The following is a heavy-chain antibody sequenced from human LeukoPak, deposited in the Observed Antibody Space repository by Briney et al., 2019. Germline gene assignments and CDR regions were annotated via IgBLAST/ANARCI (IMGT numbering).Heavy chain of an antibody. Sequence: PSETLSLTCAVYGGSFSGYYWSWIRQPPGKGLEWIGGINHSGSTNYNPSLKSRVTISVDTSKNQFSLKLSSVTAADTAVYYCARGRWIVVVPAAMRAPSTYGMDVWGQGTTVTVSS. V-gene: IGHV4-34*01. CDR2: INHSGST. D-gene: IGHD2-2*01. CDR1: GGSFSGYY. J-gene: IGHJ6*02. CDR3: ARGRWIVVVPAAMRAPSTYGMDV.